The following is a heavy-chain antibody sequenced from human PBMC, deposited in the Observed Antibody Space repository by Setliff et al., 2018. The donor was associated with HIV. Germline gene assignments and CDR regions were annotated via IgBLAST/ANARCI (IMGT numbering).Heavy chain of an antibody. CDR2: IYYSAST. J-gene: IGHJ3*02. Sequence: PSETLSLTCTVSGGSISSYYWSWIRQPPGKGLEWIGYIYYSASTNYTPSLKSRVTISVDTSKNQFSLKLSSVTAADTAVYYCARAHSGSYYVRGDDAFDIWGQGTMVTVSS. V-gene: IGHV4-59*01. CDR1: GGSISSYY. CDR3: ARAHSGSYYVRGDDAFDI. D-gene: IGHD1-26*01.